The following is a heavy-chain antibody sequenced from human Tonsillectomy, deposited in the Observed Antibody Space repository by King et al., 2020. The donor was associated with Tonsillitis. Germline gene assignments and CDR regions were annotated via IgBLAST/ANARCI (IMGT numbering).Heavy chain of an antibody. V-gene: IGHV3-30*18. D-gene: IGHD5-24*01. CDR3: TKEEMTTIFNFDY. CDR1: GFTFSNTG. Sequence: LVESGGGVVQPGRSLRLSCAASGFTFSNTGMHWVRQAPGRGLEWVAGISTDGRNKFYADSVKGRFTVSRDNSKNTLYLEMNSLRAGDTALYYCTKEEMTTIFNFDYWGQGTLVTVSS. CDR2: ISTDGRNK. J-gene: IGHJ4*02.